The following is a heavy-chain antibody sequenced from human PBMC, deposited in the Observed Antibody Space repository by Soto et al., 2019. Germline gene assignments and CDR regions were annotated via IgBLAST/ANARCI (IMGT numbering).Heavy chain of an antibody. J-gene: IGHJ4*02. CDR3: AHRRGFRGITFDY. CDR1: GFSLSTNGVG. V-gene: IGHV2-5*02. Sequence: QITLKESGPTLVKPTQTLTLTCTFSGFSLSTNGVGVGWIRQPPGKALEWLALIYWDDDKRYRPSQKSRLIIIKDTSQTPVVPTTTHTDPVDTASYYCAHRRGFRGITFDYWGQGMLVTVAS. CDR2: IYWDDDK. D-gene: IGHD3-10*01.